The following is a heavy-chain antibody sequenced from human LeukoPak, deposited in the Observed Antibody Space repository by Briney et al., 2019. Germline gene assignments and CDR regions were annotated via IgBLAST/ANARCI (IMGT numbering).Heavy chain of an antibody. J-gene: IGHJ3*02. CDR2: IYYSGST. Sequence: PSETLSLTCTVSGGSISSYYWGWIRQPPGKGLEWIGSIYYSGSTYYNPSLKSRVTISVDTSKNQFSLKLSSVTAADTAVYYCARHEAIVVGRKAFDIWGQGTMVTVSS. CDR1: GGSISSYY. V-gene: IGHV4-39*01. D-gene: IGHD3-22*01. CDR3: ARHEAIVVGRKAFDI.